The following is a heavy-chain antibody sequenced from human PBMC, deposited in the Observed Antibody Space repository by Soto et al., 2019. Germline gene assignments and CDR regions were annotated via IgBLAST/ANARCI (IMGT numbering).Heavy chain of an antibody. Sequence: QVQLVQSGGEVKKPGASVKVSCEASGYSFHTYAISWVRQAPGQGLEWVGWISGYNGNTNYAEKFQGRVSSTTDTSTKTSLMELGGLTSDESAVYYCASESGMDVWGQGTTVTVSS. CDR1: GYSFHTYA. CDR3: ASESGMDV. J-gene: IGHJ6*02. V-gene: IGHV1-18*01. CDR2: ISGYNGNT.